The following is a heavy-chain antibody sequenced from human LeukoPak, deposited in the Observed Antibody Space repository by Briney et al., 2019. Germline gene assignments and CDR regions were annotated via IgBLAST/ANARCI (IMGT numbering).Heavy chain of an antibody. CDR3: ATDFDRGRQFDY. Sequence: ASAKVSCKVSGNTLTDLSMNWVRHAPGKGLEWRGGFDPEDVETIYAQKFQGRVTMTEDTSTATAYMDLSSLRPDDTAVYYCATDFDRGRQFDYWGQGTLVTVSS. CDR2: FDPEDVET. J-gene: IGHJ4*02. CDR1: GNTLTDLS. V-gene: IGHV1-24*01. D-gene: IGHD3-16*01.